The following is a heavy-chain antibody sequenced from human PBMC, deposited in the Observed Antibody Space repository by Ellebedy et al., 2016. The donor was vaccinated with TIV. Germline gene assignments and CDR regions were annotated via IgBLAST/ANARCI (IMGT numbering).Heavy chain of an antibody. CDR2: IGTGGNT. V-gene: IGHV3-23*01. Sequence: GESLKISCAASGFTFSNYAMSWVRQAPGKGLEWVSGIGTGGNTFYADSVRGRFTISRDTSKNTVFLQMNSLRAEDTALYYCAKGRGGGSDSSAPRYYFDYWGLGTLVTVSS. CDR1: GFTFSNYA. CDR3: AKGRGGGSDSSAPRYYFDY. J-gene: IGHJ4*02. D-gene: IGHD3-22*01.